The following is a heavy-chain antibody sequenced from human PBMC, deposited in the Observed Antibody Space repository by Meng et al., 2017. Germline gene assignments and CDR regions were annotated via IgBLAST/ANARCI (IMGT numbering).Heavy chain of an antibody. CDR1: GYTFTGYY. J-gene: IGHJ4*02. D-gene: IGHD3-10*01. Sequence: QLVRSGAGVRKPGASVKVSCKASGYTFTGYYMHWVRQAPGQGLEWMGRINPNSGGTNYAQKFQGRVTMTRDTSISTAYMELSRLRSDDTAVYYCASELNTYGSGSYAYWGQGTLVTASS. CDR3: ASELNTYGSGSYAY. CDR2: INPNSGGT. V-gene: IGHV1-2*06.